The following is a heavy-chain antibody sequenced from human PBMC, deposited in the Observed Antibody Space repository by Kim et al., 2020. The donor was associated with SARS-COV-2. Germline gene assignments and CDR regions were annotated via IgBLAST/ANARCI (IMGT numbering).Heavy chain of an antibody. Sequence: SVKVSCKASGGTFSSYAISWVRQAPGQGLEWMGGIIPIFGTANYAQKFQGRVTITADESTSTAYMELSSLRSEDTAVYYCARARIRLGELSPMWWFDPWGQGTLVTVSS. J-gene: IGHJ5*02. D-gene: IGHD3-16*02. CDR1: GGTFSSYA. V-gene: IGHV1-69*13. CDR2: IIPIFGTA. CDR3: ARARIRLGELSPMWWFDP.